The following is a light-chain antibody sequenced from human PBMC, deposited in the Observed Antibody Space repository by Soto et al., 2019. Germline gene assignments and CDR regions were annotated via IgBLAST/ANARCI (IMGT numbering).Light chain of an antibody. V-gene: IGLV2-14*01. Sequence: QSALTKPASVYASPGQSITISCTGTSSDVGGYNYVSWYQQHPGKAPKLIIYEVNNRPSGVSNRFSGSKSGNTASLTISGLQPEDEADYYCTSYTSRNTYFFGSGTKVTVL. CDR1: SSDVGGYNY. J-gene: IGLJ1*01. CDR2: EVN. CDR3: TSYTSRNTYF.